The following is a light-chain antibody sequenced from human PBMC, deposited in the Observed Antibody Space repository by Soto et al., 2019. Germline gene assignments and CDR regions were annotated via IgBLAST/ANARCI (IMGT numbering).Light chain of an antibody. CDR3: SSYSSSETHVL. J-gene: IGLJ2*01. CDR1: SSDVGYYNS. V-gene: IGLV2-14*03. Sequence: QSVLTQPASVSGSPGQSITISCTGTSSDVGYYNSVSWYQRHPGKVPKLIIYDVSSRPSGVSNRFSGFKSGNTASLTISGLQAEDEADYYCSSYSSSETHVLFGGGTKLTVL. CDR2: DVS.